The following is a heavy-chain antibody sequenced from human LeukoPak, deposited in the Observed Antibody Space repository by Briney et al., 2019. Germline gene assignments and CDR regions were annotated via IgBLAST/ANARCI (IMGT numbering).Heavy chain of an antibody. V-gene: IGHV4-59*01. CDR3: ARGQWLPVYDF. J-gene: IGHJ4*02. CDR2: IYHSGST. CDR1: GGFNTHYY. D-gene: IGHD3-22*01. Sequence: SETLSLTCSVSGGFNTHYYWTWIRQPPGKGLELIGYIYHSGSTNYNPSLNSRVTISVDTSKNHFSLKLSSVTAADTAVYYCARGQWLPVYDFWGQGILVTVSS.